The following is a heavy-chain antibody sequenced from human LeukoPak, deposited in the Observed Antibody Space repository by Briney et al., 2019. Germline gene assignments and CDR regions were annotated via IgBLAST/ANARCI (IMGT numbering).Heavy chain of an antibody. CDR3: AATYYYGSGIFNYFDY. V-gene: IGHV1-24*01. CDR1: GYTLTELS. CDR2: FDPEDGET. D-gene: IGHD3-10*01. Sequence: ASVKVSCKVSGYTLTELSMHWVRQAPGKGLEWMGGFDPEDGETIYAQKFQGRVTMTEDTSTDTAYMELSSLRSEDTAVYYCAATYYYGSGIFNYFDYWGQGTLVTVSS. J-gene: IGHJ4*02.